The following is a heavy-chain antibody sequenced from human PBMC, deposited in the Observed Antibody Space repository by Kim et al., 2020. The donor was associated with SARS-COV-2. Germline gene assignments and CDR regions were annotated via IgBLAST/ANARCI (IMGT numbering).Heavy chain of an antibody. J-gene: IGHJ4*02. CDR2: FDPEDGET. CDR1: GYTLTELS. CDR3: ATVENSSGYLAPFDY. Sequence: ASVKVSCKVSGYTLTELSMHWVRQAPGKGLEWMGGFDPEDGETIYAQKFQGRVTMTEDTSTDTAYMELSSLRSEDTAVYYCATVENSSGYLAPFDYWGQGTLVTVSS. V-gene: IGHV1-24*01. D-gene: IGHD3-22*01.